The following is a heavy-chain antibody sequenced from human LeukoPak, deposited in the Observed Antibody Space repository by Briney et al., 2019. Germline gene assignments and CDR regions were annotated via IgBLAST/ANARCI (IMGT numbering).Heavy chain of an antibody. J-gene: IGHJ5*02. CDR3: ARGGYDFWSGYSNWFNP. CDR2: IYYSGST. Sequence: SETLSLTCTVSGGSISSYYWSWIRQPPGKGLEWIGYIYYSGSTNYNPSLKSRVTISVDTSKNQFSLKLSSVTAADTAVYYCARGGYDFWSGYSNWFNPWGQGTLVTVSS. CDR1: GGSISSYY. D-gene: IGHD3-3*01. V-gene: IGHV4-59*01.